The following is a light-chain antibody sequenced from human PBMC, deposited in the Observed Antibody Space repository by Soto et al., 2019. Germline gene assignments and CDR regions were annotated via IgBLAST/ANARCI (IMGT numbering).Light chain of an antibody. CDR2: DAS. V-gene: IGKV3-11*01. CDR3: QQRSNWHT. CDR1: QSVRNY. Sequence: EIVLTQSPATLSLSPGETATLSCRASQSVRNYLAWYQQKPGQAPRLLIYDASNRATGIPARFSGSGSGTDFTLTISSLEPEDFAVYYCQQRSNWHTFGQGTRLEIK. J-gene: IGKJ5*01.